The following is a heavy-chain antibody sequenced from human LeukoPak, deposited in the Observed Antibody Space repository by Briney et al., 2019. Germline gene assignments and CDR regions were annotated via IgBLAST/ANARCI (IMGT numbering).Heavy chain of an antibody. D-gene: IGHD5-24*01. CDR1: GFTFDDYA. V-gene: IGHV3-9*01. CDR2: ISWNSGSI. J-gene: IGHJ3*02. Sequence: GGSLRLSCAASGFTFDDYAMHWVRQAPGKGLEWVSGISWNSGSIGYADSVKGRFTISRDNGKNSLYLQMNRLRAEDTAVYYCARGRWLQSVGSAFDIWGQGTMVTVSS. CDR3: ARGRWLQSVGSAFDI.